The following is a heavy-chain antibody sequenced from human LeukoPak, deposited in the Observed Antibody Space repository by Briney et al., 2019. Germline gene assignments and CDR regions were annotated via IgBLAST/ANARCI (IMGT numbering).Heavy chain of an antibody. CDR1: GFTFSDYY. CDR2: ISSSGSTI. Sequence: GGSLRLSCAASGFTFSDYYMSWIRQAPGKGLGWVSYISSSGSTIYYADSVKGRFTISRDNAKNSLYLRMNSLRAEDTAVYYCAIAEWALLADYWGQGTLVTVSS. D-gene: IGHD3-3*01. V-gene: IGHV3-11*01. J-gene: IGHJ4*02. CDR3: AIAEWALLADY.